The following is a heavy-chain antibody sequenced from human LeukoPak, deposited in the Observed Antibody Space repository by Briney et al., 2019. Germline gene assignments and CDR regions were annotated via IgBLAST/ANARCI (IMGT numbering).Heavy chain of an antibody. CDR1: GYTFTSYG. Sequence: ASVKVSCKASGYTFTSYGISWVRQAPGQGLEWMGWISAYNGNTNYAQKLQGRVTKTPDTSTSTAYMELRSLRSDDTAVYYCAREDGGPAASGWFDPWGQGTLVIVSS. CDR2: ISAYNGNT. V-gene: IGHV1-18*01. D-gene: IGHD2-2*01. CDR3: AREDGGPAASGWFDP. J-gene: IGHJ5*02.